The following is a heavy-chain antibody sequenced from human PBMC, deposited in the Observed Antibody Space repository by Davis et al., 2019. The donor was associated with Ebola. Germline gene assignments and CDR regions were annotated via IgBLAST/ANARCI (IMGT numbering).Heavy chain of an antibody. J-gene: IGHJ4*01. CDR2: IYYRGTT. Sequence: MPSETLSLTCTVSGGSISSNNYYWGWIRQPPGKGLEWIGSIYYRGTTYYTPSLKSRVTISVDTSKNQFSLKLSSVTAADTAVYYCARQNVAVVPAPDYWGQGTLVTVSS. CDR1: GGSISSNNYY. CDR3: ARQNVAVVPAPDY. D-gene: IGHD2-15*01. V-gene: IGHV4-39*01.